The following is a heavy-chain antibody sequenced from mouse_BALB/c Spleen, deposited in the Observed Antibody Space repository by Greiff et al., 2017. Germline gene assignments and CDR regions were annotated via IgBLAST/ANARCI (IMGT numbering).Heavy chain of an antibody. CDR3: ARPYGNFYAMDY. CDR2: ISNGGGST. CDR1: GFTFSSYT. V-gene: IGHV5-12-2*01. Sequence: EVKLVESGGGLVQPGGSLKLSCAASGFTFSSYTMSWVRQTPEKRLEWVAYISNGGGSTYYPDTVKGRFTISRDNAKNTLYLQMSSLKSEDTAMYYCARPYGNFYAMDYWGQGTSVTGSS. J-gene: IGHJ4*01. D-gene: IGHD2-10*02.